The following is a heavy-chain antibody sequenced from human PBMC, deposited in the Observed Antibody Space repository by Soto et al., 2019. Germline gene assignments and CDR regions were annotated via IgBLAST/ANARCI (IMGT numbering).Heavy chain of an antibody. J-gene: IGHJ4*02. CDR2: ISGSGGST. D-gene: IGHD3-10*01. CDR1: GFTFSSYA. Sequence: EVQLLESGGGLVQPGGSLRLSCAASGFTFSSYAMSWVRQAPGKGLEWVSAISGSGGSTYYADSVKGRFTISRDNSKNTLYLQMNSLRAGDTAVYYCAKVSMVRGKLRDYWGQGTLVTVSS. V-gene: IGHV3-23*01. CDR3: AKVSMVRGKLRDY.